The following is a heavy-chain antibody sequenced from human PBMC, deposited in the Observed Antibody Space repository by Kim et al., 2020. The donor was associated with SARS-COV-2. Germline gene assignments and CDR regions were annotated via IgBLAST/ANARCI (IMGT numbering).Heavy chain of an antibody. CDR2: IIPIFGTA. V-gene: IGHV1-69*13. D-gene: IGHD1-26*01. J-gene: IGHJ4*02. CDR3: ARTKAWEGATPSWYFDY. CDR1: GGTFSSYA. Sequence: SVKVSCKASGGTFSSYAISWVRQAPGQGLEWMGGIIPIFGTANYAQKFQGRVTITADESTSTAYMELSSLRSEDTAVYYCARTKAWEGATPSWYFDYWGQGTLVTVSS.